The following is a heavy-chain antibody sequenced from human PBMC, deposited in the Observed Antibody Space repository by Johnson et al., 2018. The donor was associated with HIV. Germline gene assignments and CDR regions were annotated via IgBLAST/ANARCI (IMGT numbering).Heavy chain of an antibody. V-gene: IGHV3-9*01. Sequence: VQLVESGGGLVQPGRSLRLSCAASGFTFDDYAMHWVRQAPGKGLQWVSGISWNGGATGYADSVKGRCTISRDNDRNSLYLQMNNLRVEDTALYYCVRRDSGSLSFDIWGQGTMVSVSS. D-gene: IGHD1-26*01. CDR3: VRRDSGSLSFDI. CDR1: GFTFDDYA. CDR2: ISWNGGAT. J-gene: IGHJ3*02.